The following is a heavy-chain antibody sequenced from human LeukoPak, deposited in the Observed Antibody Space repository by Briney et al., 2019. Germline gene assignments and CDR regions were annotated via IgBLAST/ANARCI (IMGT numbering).Heavy chain of an antibody. V-gene: IGHV1-2*04. J-gene: IGHJ3*02. Sequence: ASVKVSCKASGYTFTGYYVHWVRQAPGQGLEWMGWINPNSGGTNYAQKFQGWVTMTRDTSISTAYMELSRLRSDDTAVYYCASGAVIVADAFDIWGQGTMVTVSS. CDR1: GYTFTGYY. CDR3: ASGAVIVADAFDI. D-gene: IGHD2-15*01. CDR2: INPNSGGT.